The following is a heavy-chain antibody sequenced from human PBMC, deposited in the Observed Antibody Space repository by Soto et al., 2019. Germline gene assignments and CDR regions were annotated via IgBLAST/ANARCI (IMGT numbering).Heavy chain of an antibody. CDR3: AKARGSSWYQYFHH. CDR1: GFTFSSYA. V-gene: IGHV3-23*01. J-gene: IGHJ1*01. CDR2: ISGSGGST. D-gene: IGHD6-13*01. Sequence: PGGSLRLSSAASGFTFSSYAMSWVRQAPGKGLEWVSAISGSGGSTYYADSVKGRFTISRDNSKNTLYLQMNSLRAEDTAVYYYAKARGSSWYQYFHHWGQGTLVPVSS.